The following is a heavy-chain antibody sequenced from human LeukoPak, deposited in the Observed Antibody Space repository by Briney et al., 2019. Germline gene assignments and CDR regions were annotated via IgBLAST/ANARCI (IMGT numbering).Heavy chain of an antibody. D-gene: IGHD1-26*01. J-gene: IGHJ4*02. V-gene: IGHV3-33*01. CDR1: GFTFNSYG. CDR3: ARGRRSTGDTSWYFDS. Sequence: GGSLRLSCAASGFTFNSYGMHWVRQAPGKGLEWVAAIWYDGGNKYYADSVKGRIAISRDNSKNTLDLQMNSLRAEDTAEYYCARGRRSTGDTSWYFDSWGQGTLVTVSS. CDR2: IWYDGGNK.